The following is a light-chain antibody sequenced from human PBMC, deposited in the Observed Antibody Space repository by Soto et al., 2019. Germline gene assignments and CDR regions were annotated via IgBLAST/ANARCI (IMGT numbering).Light chain of an antibody. Sequence: EIVLTQSPATLSLSPGERATLSCRASQSVSSYLTWYQQKPGQAPRLLIYDASNRATGIPARFSGSGSGTDFTITISSPEPEDFAVYYCQQRSNWLTFGGGTKVEIK. J-gene: IGKJ4*01. CDR1: QSVSSY. CDR2: DAS. V-gene: IGKV3-11*01. CDR3: QQRSNWLT.